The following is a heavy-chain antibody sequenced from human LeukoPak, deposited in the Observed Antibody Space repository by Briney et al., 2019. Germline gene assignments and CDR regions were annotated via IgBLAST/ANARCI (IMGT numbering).Heavy chain of an antibody. CDR2: ISWNSGSI. Sequence: PGRSLRLSCAASGFTFDDYAMHWVRQAPGKGLEWVSGISWNSGSIGYADSVKGRFTISRDNAKNSLYLQMNSLRAEDTALYYCAKDISVELGGVYWGQGTLVTVSS. J-gene: IGHJ4*02. D-gene: IGHD3-3*01. CDR3: AKDISVELGGVY. V-gene: IGHV3-9*01. CDR1: GFTFDDYA.